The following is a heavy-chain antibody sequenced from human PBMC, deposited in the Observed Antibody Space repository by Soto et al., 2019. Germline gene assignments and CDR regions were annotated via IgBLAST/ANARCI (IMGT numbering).Heavy chain of an antibody. CDR2: IVVGSGNT. D-gene: IGHD1-20*01. J-gene: IGHJ4*02. CDR1: GFTFTSSA. Sequence: QMQLVQSGPEVKKPGTSVKVSCKASGFTFTSSAVQWVRQARGQRLEWIGWIVVGSGNTNYAQKFQERVTITRDMSTSTAYMELSSLRSEDTAVYYCAAQPITGTYFDYWGQGILVTVSS. CDR3: AAQPITGTYFDY. V-gene: IGHV1-58*01.